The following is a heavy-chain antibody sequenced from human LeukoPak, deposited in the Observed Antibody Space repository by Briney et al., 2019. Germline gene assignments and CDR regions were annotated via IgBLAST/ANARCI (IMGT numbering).Heavy chain of an antibody. CDR1: GGTFSSYA. J-gene: IGHJ5*02. CDR2: IIPILGIA. V-gene: IGHV1-69*04. CDR3: ARVEGSSWTGDFDP. D-gene: IGHD6-13*01. Sequence: ASVKVPCKASGGTFSSYAISWVRQAPGQGLEWMGRIIPILGIANYAQKFQGRVTITADKSTSTAYMELSSLRSEDTAVYYCARVEGSSWTGDFDPWGQGTLVTVSS.